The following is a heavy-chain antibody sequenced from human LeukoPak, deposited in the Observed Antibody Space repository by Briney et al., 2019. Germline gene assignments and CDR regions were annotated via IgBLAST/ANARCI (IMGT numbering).Heavy chain of an antibody. J-gene: IGHJ3*02. CDR2: IGGSGHST. CDR3: AKDLGSSSWLDAFDI. D-gene: IGHD6-13*01. Sequence: PGGSLRLSCAASGFTFSTCAMTWVRQAPGKGLEYVSEIGGSGHSTYYADSVQGRFTISRDNSKNTLYLQMNSLRAEDTAVYYCAKDLGSSSWLDAFDIWGQGTMVTVSS. CDR1: GFTFSTCA. V-gene: IGHV3-23*01.